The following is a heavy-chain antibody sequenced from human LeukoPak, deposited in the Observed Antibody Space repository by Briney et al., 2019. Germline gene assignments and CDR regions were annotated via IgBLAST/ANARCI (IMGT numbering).Heavy chain of an antibody. CDR3: AREDRIAAAGLNY. V-gene: IGHV1-2*02. D-gene: IGHD6-13*01. J-gene: IGHJ4*02. Sequence: ASVKVSCKASGYTFTGYYMHWVRQAPGQGLEWMGWTNPNSGGTNYAQKFQGRVTMTRDTSISTAYMELSRLRSDDTAVYYCAREDRIAAAGLNYWGQGTLVTVSS. CDR1: GYTFTGYY. CDR2: TNPNSGGT.